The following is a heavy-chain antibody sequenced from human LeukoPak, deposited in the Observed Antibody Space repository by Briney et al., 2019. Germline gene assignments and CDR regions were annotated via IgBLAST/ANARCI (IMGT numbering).Heavy chain of an antibody. J-gene: IGHJ4*02. CDR3: AKSGGSFFMALDY. CDR1: GFTFSSYA. CDR2: ISGSGGST. Sequence: PGGSLRLSCATSGFTFSSYAMSWVRQAPGKGLEWVSAISGSGGSTYYADSVKGRFTISRDNSKNTLYLQMNSLRAEDTAVYYCAKSGGSFFMALDYWGQGTLVTVSS. D-gene: IGHD1-26*01. V-gene: IGHV3-23*01.